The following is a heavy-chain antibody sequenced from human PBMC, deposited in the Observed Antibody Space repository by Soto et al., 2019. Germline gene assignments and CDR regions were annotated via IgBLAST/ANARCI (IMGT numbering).Heavy chain of an antibody. V-gene: IGHV3-23*01. CDR3: AKRSSSSTFDY. CDR2: ISGSDDST. D-gene: IGHD6-6*01. J-gene: IGHJ4*02. CDR1: GFTFSSYA. Sequence: EVQLLESEGSLVQPGESLRLSCAASGFTFSSYAMSWVRQAPGKGLEWVSVISGSDDSTYYADSVKGRFTISRDNSKNTLYLQMNRLRAEDTAVYYCAKRSSSSTFDYWGQGTLVTVSS.